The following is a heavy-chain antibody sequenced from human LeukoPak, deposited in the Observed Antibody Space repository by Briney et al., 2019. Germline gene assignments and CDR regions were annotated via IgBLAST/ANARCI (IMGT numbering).Heavy chain of an antibody. V-gene: IGHV1-2*02. CDR3: ARSFYSGGWYYYYYGMDV. Sequence: ASVKVSCKASGYTFTGYYMHWVRQAPGQGLEWMGWINPNSGGTNYAQKFQGRVTMTRDTSISTAYMELSRLRSDDTAVCYCARSFYSGGWYYYYYGMDVWGQGTTVTVSS. D-gene: IGHD6-19*01. CDR2: INPNSGGT. J-gene: IGHJ6*02. CDR1: GYTFTGYY.